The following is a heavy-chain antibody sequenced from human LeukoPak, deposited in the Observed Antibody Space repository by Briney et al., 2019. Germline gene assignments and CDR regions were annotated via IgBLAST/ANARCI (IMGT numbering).Heavy chain of an antibody. V-gene: IGHV1-69*04. CDR3: AKDQGLTAPPPYGLDV. CDR1: GGTFSSSA. D-gene: IGHD5-18*01. J-gene: IGHJ6*02. Sequence: GASVTVSCKTSGGTFSSSAITWVRQAPGQGLEWMGRIIPVLNITTYAQKFQGRVTITADTSSSTVYMELSSLRSEETAVYYCAKDQGLTAPPPYGLDVWGQGTTV. CDR2: IIPVLNIT.